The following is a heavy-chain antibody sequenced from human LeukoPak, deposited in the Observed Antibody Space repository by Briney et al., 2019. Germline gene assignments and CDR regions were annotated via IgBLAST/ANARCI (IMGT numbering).Heavy chain of an antibody. J-gene: IGHJ4*02. CDR1: GFTFNSYW. CDR2: INQDGSEK. V-gene: IGHV3-7*04. Sequence: GGSLRLSCAVSGFTFNSYWMSWVRQAPGKGLEWVANINQDGSEKYYVDSVKGRFTVSKDNAKNSLYLQMNSLRAEDTAVYYCARGYCDGGSCYDYWGQGTLVTVSS. CDR3: ARGYCDGGSCYDY. D-gene: IGHD2-15*01.